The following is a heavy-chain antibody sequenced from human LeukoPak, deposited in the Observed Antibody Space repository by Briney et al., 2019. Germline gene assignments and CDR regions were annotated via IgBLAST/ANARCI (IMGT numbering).Heavy chain of an antibody. CDR1: GGSFSGYY. V-gene: IGHV4-34*01. CDR2: INHSGST. J-gene: IGHJ6*02. CDR3: ARVGIDGSSTSYVDYYYGMDV. Sequence: SETLSLTCAVYGGSFSGYYWSWIRQPPGKGLEWIGEINHSGSTNYNPSLKSRVTISVDTSKNQFSLKLSSVTAADTAVYYCARVGIDGSSTSYVDYYYGMDVWGQGTTVIVSS. D-gene: IGHD2-2*01.